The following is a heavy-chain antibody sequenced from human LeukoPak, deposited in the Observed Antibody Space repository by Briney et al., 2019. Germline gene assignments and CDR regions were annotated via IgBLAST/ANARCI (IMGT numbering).Heavy chain of an antibody. D-gene: IGHD3-10*01. CDR2: IKSKTDGGTI. Sequence: NPGGSLRLSCAASGFSFTNAWRSWVRQAPGKGLEWVGRIKSKTDGGTIDYAAPVKGRFTISRDDSKNTLFLQMNSMKIEDTAVYYCTTVTLRPVGLWGQRTLVTVSS. V-gene: IGHV3-15*05. J-gene: IGHJ4*02. CDR3: TTVTLRPVGL. CDR1: GFSFTNAW.